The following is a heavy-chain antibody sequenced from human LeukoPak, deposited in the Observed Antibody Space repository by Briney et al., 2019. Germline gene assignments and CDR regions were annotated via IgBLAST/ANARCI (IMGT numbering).Heavy chain of an antibody. J-gene: IGHJ4*02. D-gene: IGHD6-19*01. Sequence: GGSLRLSCAASGFTFSSYGMHWVRQAPGKGLEWVAFIRYDGSNKYYADSVKGRFTISRDNSKNTLYLQMNSLRAEDTAVYYCAKDYPTRIAVAGTYFDYWGQGTLVTVSS. CDR2: IRYDGSNK. V-gene: IGHV3-30*02. CDR3: AKDYPTRIAVAGTYFDY. CDR1: GFTFSSYG.